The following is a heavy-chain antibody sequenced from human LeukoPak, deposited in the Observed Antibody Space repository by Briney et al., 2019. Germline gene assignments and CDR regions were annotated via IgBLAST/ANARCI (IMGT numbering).Heavy chain of an antibody. CDR1: GFTFSSYA. D-gene: IGHD3-3*01. V-gene: IGHV3-23*01. Sequence: SGGSLRLSCTASGFTFSSYAMSWVRQAPGKGLEWVSAISGSGGSTYYADSVKGRFTISRDNSKNTLYLQMNSLRAEDTAVYYCAKDHRITIFGVVISAWFDPWGQGTLVTVSS. CDR2: ISGSGGST. J-gene: IGHJ5*02. CDR3: AKDHRITIFGVVISAWFDP.